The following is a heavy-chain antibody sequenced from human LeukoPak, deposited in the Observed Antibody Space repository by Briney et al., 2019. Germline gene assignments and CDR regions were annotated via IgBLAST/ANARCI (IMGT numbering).Heavy chain of an antibody. J-gene: IGHJ3*02. Sequence: ASVKVSCKVSGYTFTGYYMHWVRQAPGQGLEWMGWINPNSGGTNYAQKFQGRVTMTRDTSISTAYMELSRLRSDDTAVYYCARDLRVRATDAFDIWGQGTMVTVSS. CDR3: ARDLRVRATDAFDI. V-gene: IGHV1-2*02. D-gene: IGHD3-10*01. CDR2: INPNSGGT. CDR1: GYTFTGYY.